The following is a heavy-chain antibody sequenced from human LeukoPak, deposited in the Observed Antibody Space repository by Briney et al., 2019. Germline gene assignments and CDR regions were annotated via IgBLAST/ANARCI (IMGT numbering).Heavy chain of an antibody. CDR1: GFKFDNYA. D-gene: IGHD1-26*01. CDR2: ILGLGGASRT. V-gene: IGHV3-23*01. CDR3: ARSYSGSYGFDY. J-gene: IGHJ4*02. Sequence: PGGSLRLSCAASGFKFDNYAMSWVRQAPGKGLEWVSGILGLGGASRTYYADSVKGRFTISRDNSKNTLYLQMNSLRAEDTAVYYCARSYSGSYGFDYWGQGTLVTVSS.